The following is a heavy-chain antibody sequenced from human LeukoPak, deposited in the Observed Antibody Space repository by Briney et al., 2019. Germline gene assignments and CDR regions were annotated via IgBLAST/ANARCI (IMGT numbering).Heavy chain of an antibody. CDR2: ISYDGSNK. J-gene: IGHJ5*02. Sequence: PGGSLRLSCAASGFTFSSYAMHWVRQAPGKGLEWVAVISYDGSNKYYADSVKGRFTISRDNSKNTLYLQMNSLRAEDTAVYYCVRETEGFDPWGQGTLVTVSS. D-gene: IGHD1-14*01. V-gene: IGHV3-30*04. CDR3: VRETEGFDP. CDR1: GFTFSSYA.